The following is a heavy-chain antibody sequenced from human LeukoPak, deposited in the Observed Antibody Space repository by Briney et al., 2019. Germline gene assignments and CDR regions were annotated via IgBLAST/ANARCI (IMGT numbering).Heavy chain of an antibody. CDR2: INPNSGGT. D-gene: IGHD1-26*01. J-gene: IGHJ3*02. CDR1: GYTFTGYY. Sequence: ASVKVSCKASGYTFTGYYMHWVRQAPGQGLEWMGWINPNSGGTNYAQKFQGWVTMTRDTSISTAYMELSRLRSDDTAVYYCARTPSGSPEYAFDIWGQGTMVTVSS. V-gene: IGHV1-2*04. CDR3: ARTPSGSPEYAFDI.